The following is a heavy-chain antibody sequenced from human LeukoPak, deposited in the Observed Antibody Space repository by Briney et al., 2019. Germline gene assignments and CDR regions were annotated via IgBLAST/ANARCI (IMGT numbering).Heavy chain of an antibody. J-gene: IGHJ4*02. CDR3: TRRPKEPGFWSGCVDC. D-gene: IGHD3-3*01. Sequence: PSETLSLTCSVSGAIIKREGFNWDWIRQPPGKGLGYIGSIFYNGNTYYNPSLESRVTISVDTSKNQFSLNMFYVTAADTAVYYCTRRPKEPGFWSGCVDCWGQGTLVTVSS. CDR2: IFYNGNT. V-gene: IGHV4-39*01. CDR1: GAIIKREGFN.